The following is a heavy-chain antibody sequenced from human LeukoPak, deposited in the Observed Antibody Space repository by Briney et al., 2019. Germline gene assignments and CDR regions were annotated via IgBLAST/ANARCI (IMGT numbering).Heavy chain of an antibody. CDR1: GFTVSSNY. V-gene: IGHV3-53*04. Sequence: PGGSLRLSRAAPGFTVSSNYMSWVRQAPGKGLEWVSVIYSGGSTYYADFVKGRFTISRHNSKNTLYLQMNSLRAEDTAVYYCASSTQLGYCSSTSCPGDAFDIWGQGTMVTVSS. CDR2: IYSGGST. D-gene: IGHD2-2*01. CDR3: ASSTQLGYCSSTSCPGDAFDI. J-gene: IGHJ3*02.